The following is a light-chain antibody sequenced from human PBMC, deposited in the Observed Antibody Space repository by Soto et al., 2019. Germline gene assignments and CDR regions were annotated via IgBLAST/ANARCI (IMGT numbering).Light chain of an antibody. J-gene: IGKJ5*01. V-gene: IGKV3-20*01. CDR2: ATS. CDR3: QQYGSSPIT. Sequence: EIALTQSPGTLSLSAGERATLSCRASQSFSSSYLAWYQQKPGQAPRLLIYATSSRATGIPDRFSGSGSQTDFTLTISRLEPEDFAVYYCQQYGSSPITFGQGTRLEI. CDR1: QSFSSSY.